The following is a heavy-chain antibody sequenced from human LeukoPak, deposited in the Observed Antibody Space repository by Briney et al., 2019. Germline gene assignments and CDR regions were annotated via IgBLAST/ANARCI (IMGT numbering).Heavy chain of an antibody. Sequence: LETLSLTCTVSGGSISSYYWSWIRQPPGKGLEWIGYIYYSGSTNYNPSLKSRVTISVDTSKNQFSLKLSSVTAADTAVYYCARLPSGTSFDYWGQGTLVTVSS. CDR3: ARLPSGTSFDY. CDR2: IYYSGST. D-gene: IGHD2-2*01. V-gene: IGHV4-59*08. J-gene: IGHJ4*02. CDR1: GGSISSYY.